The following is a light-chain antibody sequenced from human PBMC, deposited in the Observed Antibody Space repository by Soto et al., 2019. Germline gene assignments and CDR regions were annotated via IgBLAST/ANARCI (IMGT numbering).Light chain of an antibody. Sequence: QSVLTQPASVSGSPGQSITMSCTGTSSDVGGYDYVSWYQQHPGKAPKVMIYEVSNRPSGVSNRFSASKSGNTASLTISGLQAEDEADYYCQSYDSSLSEYVFGTGTKVTVL. CDR1: SSDVGGYDY. J-gene: IGLJ1*01. CDR2: EVS. V-gene: IGLV2-14*01. CDR3: QSYDSSLSEYV.